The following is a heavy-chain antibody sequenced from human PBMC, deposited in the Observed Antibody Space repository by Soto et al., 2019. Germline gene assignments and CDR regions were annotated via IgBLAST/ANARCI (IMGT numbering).Heavy chain of an antibody. CDR2: FDPEDGET. CDR1: GYTLTELS. D-gene: IGHD2-2*01. J-gene: IGHJ6*02. Sequence: VASVKVSCKVSGYTLTELSMHWVRQAPGKGLEWMGGFDPEDGETIYAQKFQGRVTMTEDTSTDTAYMELSSLRSEDTAVYYCATGRSGDIVVVPAARYYYYYYGMDVWGQGTTVTVS. V-gene: IGHV1-24*01. CDR3: ATGRSGDIVVVPAARYYYYYYGMDV.